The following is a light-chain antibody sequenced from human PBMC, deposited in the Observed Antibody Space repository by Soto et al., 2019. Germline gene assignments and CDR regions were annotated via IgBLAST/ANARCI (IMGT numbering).Light chain of an antibody. CDR2: YAA. V-gene: IGKV3D-15*01. CDR3: HQYAYGPET. Sequence: EVMMTQFPDTVSVTAGRTLTLSCGASQRVRTNVAGYQQRPGHAPRPLSHYAATRARDSPARVSGSWSGTNFTRTISSRQSEDVAVYGCHQYAYGPETFCQGTRVDIK. CDR1: QRVRTN. J-gene: IGKJ1*01.